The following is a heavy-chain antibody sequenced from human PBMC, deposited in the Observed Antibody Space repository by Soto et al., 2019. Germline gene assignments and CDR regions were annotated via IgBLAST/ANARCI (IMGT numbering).Heavy chain of an antibody. CDR3: AKADDYNIYRPKNS. CDR2: VNTNSGDT. J-gene: IGHJ5*01. D-gene: IGHD4-4*01. Sequence: QVQLVQSGAEVRKPGASVKVSCRASGYSFTGYYMHWVRQAPGQGLEWMGWVNTNSGDTTYAQKFQGRVTMTRDTSISTAYMQLNRLRSDDTAVYYCAKADDYNIYRPKNSWGQGTLVTVSS. CDR1: GYSFTGYY. V-gene: IGHV1-2*02.